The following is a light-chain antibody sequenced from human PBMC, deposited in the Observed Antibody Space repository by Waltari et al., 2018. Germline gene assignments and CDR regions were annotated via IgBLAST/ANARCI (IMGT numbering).Light chain of an antibody. CDR1: QSVGRS. J-gene: IGKJ1*01. Sequence: EIVLTQSPGTLSLSPGERATLACRASQSVGRSLAWYQPKPGQAPRLLIYDASRRATGIPKRFSASVSVTDFSLTISTLKPQEFAGYYCQHYVRLPATFRQGTKVEI. CDR3: QHYVRLPAT. V-gene: IGKV3-20*01. CDR2: DAS.